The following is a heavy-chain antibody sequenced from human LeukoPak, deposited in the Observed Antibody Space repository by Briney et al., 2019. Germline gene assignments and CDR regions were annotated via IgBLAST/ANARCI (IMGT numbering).Heavy chain of an antibody. V-gene: IGHV1-69*06. D-gene: IGHD3-16*01. CDR1: GGTFSSYA. J-gene: IGHJ6*04. CDR2: IIPIFGTA. CDR3: AHVPPEDYYYYGMDV. Sequence: SVKVSCKASGGTFSSYAISWVRQAPGQGLEWMGGIIPIFGTANYAQKFQGRATITADKSTSTAYMELSSLRSEDTAVYYCAHVPPEDYYYYGMDVWGKGTTVTVSS.